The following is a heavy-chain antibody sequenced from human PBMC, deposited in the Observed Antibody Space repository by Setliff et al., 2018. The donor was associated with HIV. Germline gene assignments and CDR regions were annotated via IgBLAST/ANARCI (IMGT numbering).Heavy chain of an antibody. CDR2: INQRGST. J-gene: IGHJ5*02. CDR1: GGSLMGYS. V-gene: IGHV4-34*10. Sequence: PSETLSLTCAVYGGSLMGYSWSWIRQSPEKGLEWIGDINQRGSTIYNPSLKSRVTMSLDESKNQFSLKLSSVTAADTAVYYCAAATTLLSPRAWGQGTLVTVSS. CDR3: AAATTLLSPRA. D-gene: IGHD2-15*01.